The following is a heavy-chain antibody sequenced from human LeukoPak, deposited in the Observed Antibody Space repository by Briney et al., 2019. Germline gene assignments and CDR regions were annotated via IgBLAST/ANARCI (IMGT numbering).Heavy chain of an antibody. J-gene: IGHJ4*02. CDR3: ARGVGSPSDYIDY. V-gene: IGHV4-4*02. CDR1: GGSISSSNW. D-gene: IGHD1-26*01. Sequence: SSEALSLTCAVSGGSISSSNWWSWVRQPPGKGLEWIGEIYHSGSTNYNPSLKSRVTISVDKSKNQFSLKLSSVTAADTAVYYCARGVGSPSDYIDYWGQGTLVTVSS. CDR2: IYHSGST.